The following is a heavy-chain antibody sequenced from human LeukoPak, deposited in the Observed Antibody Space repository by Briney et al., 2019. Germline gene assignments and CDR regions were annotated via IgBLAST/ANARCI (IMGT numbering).Heavy chain of an antibody. V-gene: IGHV4-4*09. CDR3: ARHFAYCGGDCYSGDYNWFDP. J-gene: IGHJ5*02. CDR2: IYTSGST. CDR1: GGSISSYY. Sequence: SETLSLTCTVSGGSISSYYWSWIRQPPGKGLGWIGYIYTSGSTNYSPSLKSRVTISVDTSKNQFSLKLSSVTAADTAVYYCARHFAYCGGDCYSGDYNWFDPWGQGTLVTVSS. D-gene: IGHD2-21*02.